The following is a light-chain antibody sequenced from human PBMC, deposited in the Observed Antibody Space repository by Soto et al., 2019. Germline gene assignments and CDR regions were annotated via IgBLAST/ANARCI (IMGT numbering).Light chain of an antibody. CDR1: SSDVGGHDY. J-gene: IGLJ1*01. CDR3: SSYSSTTLL. CDR2: EVG. Sequence: QSVLTQPASVSGSPGQSITISCTGTSSDVGGHDYVSWYQQHPGKAPKLIIFEVGYRPSGISNRFSGSKSGNTASLTISGLQAEDEADYYCSSYSSTTLLFGAGTKVTVL. V-gene: IGLV2-14*01.